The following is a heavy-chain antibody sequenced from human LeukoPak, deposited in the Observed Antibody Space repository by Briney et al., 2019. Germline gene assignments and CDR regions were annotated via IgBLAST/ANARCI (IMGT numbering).Heavy chain of an antibody. Sequence: ASVKVSCKASGYTFTTFFTHWVRQAPGQGLEWMAMISPLGGGGSTSYAQKFQGRVTMTRDMSTSTVVMEVNNLRSEDTAIYYCARDNEGGFDYWGQGTLVTVSS. CDR2: ISPLGGGGST. J-gene: IGHJ4*02. CDR1: GYTFTTFF. CDR3: ARDNEGGFDY. V-gene: IGHV1-46*01. D-gene: IGHD3-16*01.